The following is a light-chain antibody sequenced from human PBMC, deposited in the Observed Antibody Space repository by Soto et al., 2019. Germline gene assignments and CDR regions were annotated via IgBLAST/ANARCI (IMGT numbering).Light chain of an antibody. CDR2: SNS. Sequence: QSVVTQPGEVSGAPGQRVTISCIGNGLSIGAGYDVHWYQQLPGTAPKLLMYSNSNRPSGVPDRFSGSKSGSSASLAITGLQAEDEADYYCQSYDSSLSSYVFGSGTKVTVL. CDR1: GLSIGAGYD. V-gene: IGLV1-40*01. J-gene: IGLJ1*01. CDR3: QSYDSSLSSYV.